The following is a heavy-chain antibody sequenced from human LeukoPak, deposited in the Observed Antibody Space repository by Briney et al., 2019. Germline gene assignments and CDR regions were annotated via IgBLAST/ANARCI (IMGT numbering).Heavy chain of an antibody. D-gene: IGHD3-3*01. V-gene: IGHV1-69*13. Sequence: ASVKVSCKGASRNYAFSWVRQAHGQGLEWMGGIIPVFGTANYAQKFQGRLSLTADEATGTAYMELGSLRSDDTAVYYCARDGDYDFWSGLNWFDPWGQGTLSPSPQ. CDR1: SRNYA. CDR3: ARDGDYDFWSGLNWFDP. CDR2: IIPVFGTA. J-gene: IGHJ5*02.